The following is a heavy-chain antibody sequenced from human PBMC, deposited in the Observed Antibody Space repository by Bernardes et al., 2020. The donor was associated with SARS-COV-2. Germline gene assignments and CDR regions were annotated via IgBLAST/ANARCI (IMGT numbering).Heavy chain of an antibody. J-gene: IGHJ3*01. Sequence: GGSLRLSCEASGFSLSRYWMSWVRQAPGKGLEWVSAISSSGASRYYADSVKGRSTISRDNSKNTLFLQMNGLRAEDTAVYYCAKGGPGVTGDAFDVWGHGTMVTVSS. D-gene: IGHD2-8*01. CDR1: GFSLSRYW. V-gene: IGHV3-23*01. CDR3: AKGGPGVTGDAFDV. CDR2: ISSSGASR.